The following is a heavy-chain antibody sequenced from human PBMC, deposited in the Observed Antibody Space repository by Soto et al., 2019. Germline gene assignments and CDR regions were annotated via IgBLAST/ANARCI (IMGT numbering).Heavy chain of an antibody. J-gene: IGHJ4*02. CDR3: ARATTYYYDSSGYYGLDY. Sequence: QVQLVQSGAEVKKPGSSVKVSCKASGGTFSSYAISWVRQAPGQGLEWMGGIFPIFGTANYAQKFQGRVTITADESTSTAYMELSSLRSEDTAVYYCARATTYYYDSSGYYGLDYWGQGTLVTVSS. CDR2: IFPIFGTA. D-gene: IGHD3-22*01. CDR1: GGTFSSYA. V-gene: IGHV1-69*01.